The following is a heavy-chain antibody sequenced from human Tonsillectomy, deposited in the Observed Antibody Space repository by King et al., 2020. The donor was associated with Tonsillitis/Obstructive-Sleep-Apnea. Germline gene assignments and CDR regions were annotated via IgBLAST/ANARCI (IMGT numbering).Heavy chain of an antibody. Sequence: VQLVESGGGLVQPGGSLRLSCSASGFSFSSYAMHWVRQAPGKGLQYVSAIGSNGGRTCYADSVKGRFTISRDNSKKTLYLQMSSLGVEDTAVYYCVKATSGEFYYYYMDVWGKGTTVTVSS. J-gene: IGHJ6*03. V-gene: IGHV3-64D*06. CDR1: GFSFSSYA. CDR3: VKATSGEFYYYYMDV. CDR2: IGSNGGRT. D-gene: IGHD3-10*01.